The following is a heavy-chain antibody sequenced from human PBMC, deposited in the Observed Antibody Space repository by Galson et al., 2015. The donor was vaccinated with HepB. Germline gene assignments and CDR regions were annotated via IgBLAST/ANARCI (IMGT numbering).Heavy chain of an antibody. D-gene: IGHD2-15*01. V-gene: IGHV3-30*18. CDR2: ISYDGSNK. CDR3: AKDGLSHCSGGSCPLNFDY. CDR1: GFTFSSYG. J-gene: IGHJ4*02. Sequence: SLRLSCAASGFTFSSYGMHWVRQAPGKRLEWVAVISYDGSNKYYADSVKGRFTISRDNSKNTLYLQMNSLRAEDTAVYYCAKDGLSHCSGGSCPLNFDYWGQGTLFTVSS.